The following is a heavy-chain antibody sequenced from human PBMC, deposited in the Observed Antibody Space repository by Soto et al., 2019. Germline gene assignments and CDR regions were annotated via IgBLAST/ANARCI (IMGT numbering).Heavy chain of an antibody. CDR1: GYTFTGYY. D-gene: IGHD6-13*01. V-gene: IGHV1-2*04. J-gene: IGHJ4*02. Sequence: ASVKVSCKASGYTFTGYYIHWVRQAPGQGLEWMGWINPDTGGTDYTQKFQGWVTMTRDTSITTAYMELSSLKSDDTAFYFCARAVARDGSSWYRGGYDSWGQGTLVTVSS. CDR3: ARAVARDGSSWYRGGYDS. CDR2: INPDTGGT.